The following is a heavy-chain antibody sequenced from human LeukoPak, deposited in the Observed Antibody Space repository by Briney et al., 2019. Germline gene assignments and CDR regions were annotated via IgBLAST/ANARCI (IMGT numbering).Heavy chain of an antibody. CDR1: GYSISSGYY. CDR2: IYHSGST. CDR3: ARLYMVRGVHRYYYYYMDV. Sequence: PSETLSLTCTVSGYSISSGYYWGWIRQPPGKGLEWIGSIYHSGSTYYNPSLKSRVTISVDTSKNQFSLKLSSVTAADTAVYYCARLYMVRGVHRYYYYYMDVWGKGTTVTISS. D-gene: IGHD3-10*01. V-gene: IGHV4-38-2*02. J-gene: IGHJ6*03.